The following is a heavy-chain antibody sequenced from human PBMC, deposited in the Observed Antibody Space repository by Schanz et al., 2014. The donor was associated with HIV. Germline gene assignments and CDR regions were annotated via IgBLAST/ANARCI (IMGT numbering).Heavy chain of an antibody. Sequence: QVQLVQSGAEVKKPGSSVKVSCKASGGTFNIYTISWVRQAPGQGLEWMGGLIPLFGTSNYAQKFQGRATITADKSTSTAYMELSSLRSEDTAIYYCARHLPGGLFSPLNLWGQGTLVTVSS. CDR2: LIPLFGTS. CDR3: ARHLPGGLFSPLNL. V-gene: IGHV1-69*06. J-gene: IGHJ5*02. D-gene: IGHD3-16*01. CDR1: GGTFNIYT.